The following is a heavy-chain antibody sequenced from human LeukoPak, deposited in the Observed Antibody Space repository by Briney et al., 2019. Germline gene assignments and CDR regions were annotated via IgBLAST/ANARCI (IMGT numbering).Heavy chain of an antibody. V-gene: IGHV3-30*04. J-gene: IGHJ4*02. CDR2: ISYDGSNK. CDR3: ARDENGWFGEFLDY. D-gene: IGHD3-10*01. CDR1: GFTFSSYA. Sequence: RSGGSLRLSCAASGFTFSSYAMHWVRQAPGKGLEWVAVISYDGSNKYYADSVKGRFTISRDNSKNTLYLQMHSLRAEDTAVYYCARDENGWFGEFLDYWGQGTLVTVSS.